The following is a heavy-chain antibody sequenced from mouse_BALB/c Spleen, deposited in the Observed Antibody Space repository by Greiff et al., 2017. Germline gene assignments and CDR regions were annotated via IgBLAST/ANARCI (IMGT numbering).Heavy chain of an antibody. J-gene: IGHJ3*01. D-gene: IGHD2-10*01. Sequence: VMLVESGPGLVAPSQSLSITCTVSGFSLTGYGVNWVRQPPGKGLEWLGMIWGDGSTDYNSALKSRLSISKDNSKSQVFFKMNSLQANDTAIYYCASSYTWFAYWGQGTLVTVSA. CDR2: IWGDGST. CDR1: GFSLTGYG. V-gene: IGHV2-6-7*01. CDR3: ASSYTWFAY.